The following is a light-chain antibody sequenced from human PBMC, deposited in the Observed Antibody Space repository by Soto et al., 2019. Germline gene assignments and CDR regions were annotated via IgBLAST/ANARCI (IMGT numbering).Light chain of an antibody. CDR3: QNYHLALGT. V-gene: IGKV1-27*01. CDR2: GAS. CDR1: QDIINH. Sequence: DIQMTQSPSSLSASVGDTVTITCRASQDIINHLAWYQQGPGKVPNLLIYGASTLHSGVPSRFRGSGSGTHFTLTISSLQPEDVATYYCQNYHLALGTFGQGTRLEIK. J-gene: IGKJ5*01.